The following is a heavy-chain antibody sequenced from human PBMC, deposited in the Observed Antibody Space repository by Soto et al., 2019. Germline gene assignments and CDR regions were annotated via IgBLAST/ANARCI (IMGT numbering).Heavy chain of an antibody. CDR3: AKDPFPSINCSGGSCYSGPWVRDYYYYYMDV. CDR1: GFTFSSYG. D-gene: IGHD2-15*01. Sequence: GGSLRLSCAASGFTFSSYGMHWVRQAPGKGLEWVAVISYDGSNKYYADSVKGRFTISRDNSKNTLYLQMNSLRAEDTAVYYCAKDPFPSINCSGGSCYSGPWVRDYYYYYMDVWGKGTTVTVSS. V-gene: IGHV3-30*18. J-gene: IGHJ6*03. CDR2: ISYDGSNK.